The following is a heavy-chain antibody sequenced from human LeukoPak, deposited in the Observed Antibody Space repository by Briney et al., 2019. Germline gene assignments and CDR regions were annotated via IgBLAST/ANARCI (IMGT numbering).Heavy chain of an antibody. J-gene: IGHJ6*03. CDR3: AREFRPTSVRGNNYYNYYYMDV. D-gene: IGHD4-11*01. CDR1: GGSISSYY. V-gene: IGHV4-59*01. CDR2: IYYSGST. Sequence: SETLSLTCTVSGGSISSYYWRWIRHPPGKGLEWIGYIYYSGSTNYNPFLKSRVTISVDTSKNQFSLKLSSVTAADTAVYYCAREFRPTSVRGNNYYNYYYMDVWGKGTTVTVSS.